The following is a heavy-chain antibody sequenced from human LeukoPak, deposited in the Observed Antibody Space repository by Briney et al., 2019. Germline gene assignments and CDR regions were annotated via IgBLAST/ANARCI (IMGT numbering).Heavy chain of an antibody. CDR1: GYTFTGYY. D-gene: IGHD6-13*01. Sequence: ASVKVSCKASGYTFTGYYMHWVRQAPGQGLEWMGWINPNSGGANYAQKFQGRVTMTRDTSISTASMELSSLRSDDTAVYYCVSYEQQLSDWYFDLWGRGTLVTVSS. CDR2: INPNSGGA. CDR3: VSYEQQLSDWYFDL. V-gene: IGHV1-2*02. J-gene: IGHJ2*01.